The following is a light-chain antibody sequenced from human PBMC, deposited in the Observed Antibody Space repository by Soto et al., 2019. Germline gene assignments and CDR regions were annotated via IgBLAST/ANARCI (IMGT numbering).Light chain of an antibody. Sequence: EIVMTQSPATLFASPGERATLSCRASQSVSSNLAWYQQKPGQAPRLLIYGASTRATGIPARFNGSGSGTEFTLTISSLQSEDFAVYYCQQYNNWPGTFGQGTKVEIK. J-gene: IGKJ1*01. CDR2: GAS. V-gene: IGKV3-15*01. CDR1: QSVSSN. CDR3: QQYNNWPGT.